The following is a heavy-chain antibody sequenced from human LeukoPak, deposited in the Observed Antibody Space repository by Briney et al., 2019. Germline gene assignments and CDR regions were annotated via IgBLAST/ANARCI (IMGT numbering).Heavy chain of an antibody. V-gene: IGHV3-30*02. CDR1: GFTFSSYG. Sequence: PGGSLRLSRAASGFTFSSYGMHWVRQAPGKGLEWVAFIRYDGSNKYYADSVKGRFTISRDNSKNTLYLQMNSLRAEDTAVYYCANMVLGYYYDSSGSPRAFDIWGQGTMVTVSS. J-gene: IGHJ3*02. CDR2: IRYDGSNK. D-gene: IGHD3-22*01. CDR3: ANMVLGYYYDSSGSPRAFDI.